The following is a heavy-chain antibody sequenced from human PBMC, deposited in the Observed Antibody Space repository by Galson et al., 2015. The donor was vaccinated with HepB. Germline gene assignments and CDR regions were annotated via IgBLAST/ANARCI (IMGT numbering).Heavy chain of an antibody. CDR2: INAGNGNT. D-gene: IGHD3-9*01. CDR1: GYTFTSYA. J-gene: IGHJ5*02. V-gene: IGHV1-3*01. CDR3: ASGKFWFDWFDP. Sequence: SVKVSCKASGYTFTSYAMHWVRQAPGQRLEWMGWINAGNGNTKYSQKFQGRVTITRDTSASTAYMELSSVTAADTAVYYCASGKFWFDWFDPWGQGTLVTVSS.